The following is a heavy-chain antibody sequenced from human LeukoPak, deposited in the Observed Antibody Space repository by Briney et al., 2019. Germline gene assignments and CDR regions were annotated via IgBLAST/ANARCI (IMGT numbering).Heavy chain of an antibody. J-gene: IGHJ4*02. V-gene: IGHV4-39*01. CDR1: GGSISSSSYY. CDR3: AKHEGVPAAPDY. D-gene: IGHD2-2*01. CDR2: IYYSGST. Sequence: SETLSLTCTVSGGSISSSSYYWGWIRQPPGKGLEWIGSIYYSGSTYYNPSLKSRVTISVDTSKNQFSLKLSSVTAADTAVYYCAKHEGVPAAPDYWGQGTLVSVSS.